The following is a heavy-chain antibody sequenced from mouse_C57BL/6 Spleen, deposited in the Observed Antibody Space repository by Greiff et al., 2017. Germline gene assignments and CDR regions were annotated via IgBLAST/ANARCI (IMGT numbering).Heavy chain of an antibody. V-gene: IGHV14-3*01. Sequence: VHVKQSVAELVRPGASVKLSCTASGFNIKNTYMHWVKQRPEQGLEWIGRIDPANGNTTYAPKFPGKATITADTSSNTAYLQLSSLTSKDTAIYYGARKEAYSNYYFDYWGQGTTLTVSS. D-gene: IGHD2-5*01. CDR1: GFNIKNTY. J-gene: IGHJ2*01. CDR2: IDPANGNT. CDR3: ARKEAYSNYYFDY.